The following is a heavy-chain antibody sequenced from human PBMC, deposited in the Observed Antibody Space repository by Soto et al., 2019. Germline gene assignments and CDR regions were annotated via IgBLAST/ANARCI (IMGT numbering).Heavy chain of an antibody. CDR1: GGSISSYY. CDR3: ASMGYHYGSGSYPLDY. J-gene: IGHJ4*02. Sequence: SETLSLTCTVYGGSISSYYWTWIRQPPGKGLEWIGFMYNSGSTHYNPSLKSRVTISLDTSKNQFSLNLRSVTAADTAVYYCASMGYHYGSGSYPLDYWGQGTLVTVSS. CDR2: MYNSGST. D-gene: IGHD3-10*01. V-gene: IGHV4-59*08.